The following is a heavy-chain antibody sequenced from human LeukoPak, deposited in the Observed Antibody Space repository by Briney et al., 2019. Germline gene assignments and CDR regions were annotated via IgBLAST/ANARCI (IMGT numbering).Heavy chain of an antibody. D-gene: IGHD6-19*01. CDR1: GYSFATWW. J-gene: IGHJ3*02. CDR3: TRAVAGLSNAFEI. Sequence: GESLKISCKTYGYSFATWWIGWVRQMPGKGLDWMGIIYPGDSDTRYSPSFEGQVTISADKSLSTAYLQWNTLKASDSGIYYCTRAVAGLSNAFEIWGQGTMVTVSS. CDR2: IYPGDSDT. V-gene: IGHV5-51*01.